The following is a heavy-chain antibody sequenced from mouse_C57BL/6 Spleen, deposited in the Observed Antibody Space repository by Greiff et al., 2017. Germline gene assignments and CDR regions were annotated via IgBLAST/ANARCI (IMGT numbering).Heavy chain of an antibody. Sequence: VQLQQPGAELVRPGTSVKLSCKASGYTFTSYWMHWVKQRPGQGLEWIGVIAPSDSYTNYNQKFKGKATLTVDTSSSPAYMQLISLTSEDSAVYYCARGGSLIWFAYWGQGTLVTVSA. CDR2: IAPSDSYT. D-gene: IGHD3-2*02. CDR3: ARGGSLIWFAY. CDR1: GYTFTSYW. J-gene: IGHJ3*01. V-gene: IGHV1-59*01.